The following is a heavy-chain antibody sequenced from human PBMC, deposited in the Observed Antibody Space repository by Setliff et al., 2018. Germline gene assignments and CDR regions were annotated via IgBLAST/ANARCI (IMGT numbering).Heavy chain of an antibody. J-gene: IGHJ6*03. CDR3: ARDKGYDSSGYYFYYYYYMDV. V-gene: IGHV1-18*01. D-gene: IGHD3-22*01. CDR2: ISAYNGNT. CDR1: GYSFSDYG. Sequence: ASVKVSCKASGYSFSDYGISWVRQAPGQGLEWMGWISAYNGNTKYAQKLQGRVTITRDTSASTAYMELSSLRSEDTAVYYCARDKGYDSSGYYFYYYYYMDVWGKGTTVTSP.